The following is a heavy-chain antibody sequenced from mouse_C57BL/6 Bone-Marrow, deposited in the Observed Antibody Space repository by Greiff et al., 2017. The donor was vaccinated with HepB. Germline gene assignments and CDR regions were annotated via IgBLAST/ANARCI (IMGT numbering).Heavy chain of an antibody. CDR3: TRDQDYGSSYYYFDY. V-gene: IGHV5-9-1*02. Sequence: EVKVEESGEGLVKPGGSLKLSCAASGFTFSSYAMSWVRQTPEKRLEWVAYISSGGDYIYYADTVKGRFTISRDNARNTLYLQMSSLKSEDTAMYYCTRDQDYGSSYYYFDYWGQGTTLTVSS. J-gene: IGHJ2*01. CDR2: ISSGGDYI. CDR1: GFTFSSYA. D-gene: IGHD1-1*01.